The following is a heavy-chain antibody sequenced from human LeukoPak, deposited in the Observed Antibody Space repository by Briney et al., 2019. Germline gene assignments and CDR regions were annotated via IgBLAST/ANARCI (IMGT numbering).Heavy chain of an antibody. CDR3: ARGVYNDY. J-gene: IGHJ4*02. CDR1: GYSISSGYY. Sequence: SETLSLTCTVSGYSISSGYYWGWIRQPPGKGLEWIGSIFHSGSTYYNPSLKSRVTISVDTSKNQFSLKLSSVTAADTAVYYCARGVYNDYWGQGTLVTVSS. D-gene: IGHD1-1*01. CDR2: IFHSGST. V-gene: IGHV4-38-2*02.